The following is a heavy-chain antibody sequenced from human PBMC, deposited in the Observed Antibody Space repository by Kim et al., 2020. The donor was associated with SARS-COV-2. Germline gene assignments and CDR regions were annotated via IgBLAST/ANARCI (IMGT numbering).Heavy chain of an antibody. V-gene: IGHV6-1*01. J-gene: IGHJ5*02. CDR3: ARGAAVAGIWFDP. Sequence: YAVSVKSRITINPDTSKNQFSLQLNSVTPEDTAVYYCARGAAVAGIWFDPWGQGTLVTVSS. D-gene: IGHD6-19*01.